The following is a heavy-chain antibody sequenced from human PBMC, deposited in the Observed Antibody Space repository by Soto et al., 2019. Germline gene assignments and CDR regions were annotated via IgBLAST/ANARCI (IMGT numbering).Heavy chain of an antibody. CDR3: AKGGFSSFTYVWGSYRPNWFDP. CDR1: GLTFSSYA. D-gene: IGHD3-16*02. Sequence: GGSLRLSCAASGLTFSSYAMSWVRQAPGKGLEWVSAISGSGGSTYYADSVKGRFTISRDNSKNTLYLQMNSLRAEDTAVYYCAKGGFSSFTYVWGSYRPNWFDPWGQGTLVTVPS. V-gene: IGHV3-23*01. J-gene: IGHJ5*02. CDR2: ISGSGGST.